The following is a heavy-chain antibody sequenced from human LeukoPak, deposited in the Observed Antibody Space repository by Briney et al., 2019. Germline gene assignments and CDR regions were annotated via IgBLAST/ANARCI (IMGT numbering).Heavy chain of an antibody. CDR3: ARSGPRISVDAFDI. Sequence: GGSLRLSCAASGFTFSSYAMHWVRQAPGKGLEWVAVISYDGSNKYYADSVKGRFTISRENSKNTLYLQMNSQRAEDTAVYYCARSGPRISVDAFDIWGQGTMVTVSS. CDR1: GFTFSSYA. CDR2: ISYDGSNK. V-gene: IGHV3-30*04. D-gene: IGHD2-15*01. J-gene: IGHJ3*02.